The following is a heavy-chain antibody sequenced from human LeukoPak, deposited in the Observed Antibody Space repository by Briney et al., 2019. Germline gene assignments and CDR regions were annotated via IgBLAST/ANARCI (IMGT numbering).Heavy chain of an antibody. Sequence: GASLQISCEGAGYSFTSYWIGWVRQMPGKGLEWMGIIYPGDSDTRYSPSFQGQVTISADKSISTAYLQWSSLKASDTAMYYCARHAPGVGFDYWGQGTLVTVSS. CDR2: IYPGDSDT. CDR3: ARHAPGVGFDY. V-gene: IGHV5-51*01. J-gene: IGHJ4*02. CDR1: GYSFTSYW. D-gene: IGHD1-26*01.